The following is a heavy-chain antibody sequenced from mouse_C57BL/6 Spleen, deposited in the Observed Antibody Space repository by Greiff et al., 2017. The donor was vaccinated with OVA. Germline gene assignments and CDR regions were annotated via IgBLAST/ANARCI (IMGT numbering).Heavy chain of an antibody. CDR2: ISYDGSN. V-gene: IGHV3-6*01. CDR3: ASGESYFDY. Sequence: VQLKESGPGLVKPSQSLSLTCSVTGYSITSGYYWNWIRQFPGNKLEWMGYISYDGSNNYNPSLKNRISITRDTSKNQFFLELNSVTTEDTATYYCASGESYFDYWGQGTTLTVSS. J-gene: IGHJ2*01. CDR1: GYSITSGYY.